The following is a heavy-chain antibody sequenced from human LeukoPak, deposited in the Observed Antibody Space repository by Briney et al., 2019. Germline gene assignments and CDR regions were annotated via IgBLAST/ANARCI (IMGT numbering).Heavy chain of an antibody. CDR2: ISYDGSNK. D-gene: IGHD5-12*01. Sequence: GGSLRLSCAASGFGFSSYAMHWVRQAPGKGLEWVAVISYDGSNKYYADSVKGQFTVSRDNSKNTVYLQMNSLRPEDTALYYCARALIVATGGIDYWGQGTLVTVSS. V-gene: IGHV3-30-3*01. CDR1: GFGFSSYA. CDR3: ARALIVATGGIDY. J-gene: IGHJ4*02.